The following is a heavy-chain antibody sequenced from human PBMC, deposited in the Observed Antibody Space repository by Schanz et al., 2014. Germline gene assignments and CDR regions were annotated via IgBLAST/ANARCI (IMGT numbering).Heavy chain of an antibody. CDR2: IWYDGNNK. J-gene: IGHJ5*02. V-gene: IGHV3-33*01. CDR3: ARDPSGSYGWFDP. Sequence: QVQLVESGGGVVQPGRSLRLSCAASGFTFSSYGMHWVRQAPGKGLEWVAVIWYDGNNKFYADSVKGRFTISRDNSKNTLYLQMNSLRAEDTAVYYCARDPSGSYGWFDPWGQGTLVTVSS. CDR1: GFTFSSYG. D-gene: IGHD1-26*01.